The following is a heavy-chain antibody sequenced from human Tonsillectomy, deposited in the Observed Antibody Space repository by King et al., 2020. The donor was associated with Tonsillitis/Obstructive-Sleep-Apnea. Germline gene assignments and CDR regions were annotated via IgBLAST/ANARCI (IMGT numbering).Heavy chain of an antibody. J-gene: IGHJ6*02. CDR3: TTDYWVVGPELLYMDV. V-gene: IGHV3-15*07. CDR1: GFTFSNAW. CDR2: IKRKTDGVTT. D-gene: IGHD2-2*01. Sequence: VQLVESGGGLVKPGGSLRLSCAASGFTFSNAWMNWVRQAPGKGLEWVGRIKRKTDGVTTDYAAPVKGRFTTSRDDSKNMIYLQMNSLKTEDTAVYYCTTDYWVVGPELLYMDVWGQGTTVTVSS.